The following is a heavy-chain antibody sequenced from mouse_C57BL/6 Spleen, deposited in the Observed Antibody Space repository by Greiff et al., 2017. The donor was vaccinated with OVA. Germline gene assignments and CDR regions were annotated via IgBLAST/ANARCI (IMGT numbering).Heavy chain of an antibody. V-gene: IGHV1-52*01. Sequence: QVQLQQPGAELVRPGSSVKLSCKASGYTFTSYWMHWVKQRPIQGLEWIGNIDPSDSETHYNQKFKDKATLTVDKSSSTAYMQLSSLTSEDSAVYYCAFLYCGSRELDWYFDVWGTGTTVTVSS. CDR2: IDPSDSET. D-gene: IGHD1-1*01. CDR3: AFLYCGSRELDWYFDV. J-gene: IGHJ1*03. CDR1: GYTFTSYW.